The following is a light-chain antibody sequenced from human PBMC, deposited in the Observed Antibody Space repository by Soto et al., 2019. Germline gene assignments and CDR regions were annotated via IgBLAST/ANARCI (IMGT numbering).Light chain of an antibody. CDR3: QQYGSSPQT. J-gene: IGKJ1*01. V-gene: IGKV3-20*01. CDR1: QSVSSSY. CDR2: GAS. Sequence: EIVLTQSPGTLSLSPGERATLSCRASQSVSSSYLAWYQQKPGQAPRLLIYGASSRATGIPDRFSGSGSGTDFTLTISRLEPEAFAVYYCQQYGSSPQTFGQGTKV.